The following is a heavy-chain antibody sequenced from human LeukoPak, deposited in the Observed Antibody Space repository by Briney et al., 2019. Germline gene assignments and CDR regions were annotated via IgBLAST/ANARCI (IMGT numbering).Heavy chain of an antibody. J-gene: IGHJ3*02. V-gene: IGHV4-39*07. CDR2: IYHSGST. CDR3: ATSTVESQYYDFWSAYLAAFDI. CDR1: GGSISSGSYY. D-gene: IGHD3-3*01. Sequence: SETLSLTCTVSGGSISSGSYYWSWIRQPPGKGLEWIGSIYHSGSTYYNPSLKSRVTISVDTSKNQFSLKLSSVTAADTAVYYCATSTVESQYYDFWSAYLAAFDIWGQGTMVTVSS.